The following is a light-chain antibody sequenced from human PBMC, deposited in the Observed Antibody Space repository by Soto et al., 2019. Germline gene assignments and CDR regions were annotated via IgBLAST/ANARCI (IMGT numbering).Light chain of an antibody. J-gene: IGKJ3*01. CDR1: QGISNY. V-gene: IGKV1-27*01. CDR2: AAS. Sequence: DIQMTQSPSSLAASVGDRVTISCRASQGISNYLAWYQQKPGKVPKLLIYAASTLQSGVSSRFTGSGSGTDFTLTIGSLQPEDVATYYCQKYNWPPFTFGPGTKVDIK. CDR3: QKYNWPPFT.